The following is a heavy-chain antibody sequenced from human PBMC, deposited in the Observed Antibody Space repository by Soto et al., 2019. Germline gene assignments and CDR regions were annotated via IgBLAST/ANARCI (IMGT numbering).Heavy chain of an antibody. Sequence: QVQLQQWGAGLLKPSETLSLTCAVYGGSFSGHYWSWIRQPPGKGLEWIGQINHSGSTNYNPSHKSRATLSIDTSKNQFSLNLSSVPAADTTVYYCARGTSGSHDAFDIWGQGTMVTVSS. CDR3: ARGTSGSHDAFDI. V-gene: IGHV4-34*01. CDR1: GGSFSGHY. D-gene: IGHD1-26*01. J-gene: IGHJ3*02. CDR2: INHSGST.